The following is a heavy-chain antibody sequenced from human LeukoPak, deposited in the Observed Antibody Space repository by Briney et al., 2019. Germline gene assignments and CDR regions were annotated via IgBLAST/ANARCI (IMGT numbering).Heavy chain of an antibody. CDR1: GGSISSHY. V-gene: IGHV4-59*11. CDR2: IHYSGNT. J-gene: IGHJ4*02. D-gene: IGHD5-24*01. CDR3: ATLRDGSKRYFFDF. Sequence: SETLSLTCSVSGGSISSHYWAWVRQPPGKGLECIAYIHYSGNTIYSPSLKSRVTISVDTTKNQFSLKLRSVTAADTAVYYCATLRDGSKRYFFDFWGQGMVVSVSS.